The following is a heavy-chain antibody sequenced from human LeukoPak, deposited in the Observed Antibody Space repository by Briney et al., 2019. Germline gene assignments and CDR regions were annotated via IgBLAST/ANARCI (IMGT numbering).Heavy chain of an antibody. CDR2: IRYDGSNK. Sequence: PGGSLRLSCAASGFAFSSYGMHWVRQAPGKGLEWVAFIRYDGSNKYYADSVKGRFTISRDNSKNTLYLQMNSLRAEDTAVYYCAKGAHWFGELSPYYFDYWGQGTLVTVSS. CDR1: GFAFSSYG. D-gene: IGHD3-10*01. V-gene: IGHV3-30*02. CDR3: AKGAHWFGELSPYYFDY. J-gene: IGHJ4*02.